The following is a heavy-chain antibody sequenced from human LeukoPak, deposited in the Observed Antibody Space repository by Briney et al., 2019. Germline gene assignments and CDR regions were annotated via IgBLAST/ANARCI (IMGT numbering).Heavy chain of an antibody. V-gene: IGHV4-59*08. CDR3: ARRGSSWYDWSANWFDP. J-gene: IGHJ5*02. Sequence: SETLSLACTVSGGSISSYYWSWIRQPPGKGLEWIGYIYYSGSTNYNPSLKSRVTISVDTSKNQLSLKLSSVTAADTAVYYCARRGSSWYDWSANWFDPWGQGTLVTVSS. CDR1: GGSISSYY. CDR2: IYYSGST. D-gene: IGHD6-13*01.